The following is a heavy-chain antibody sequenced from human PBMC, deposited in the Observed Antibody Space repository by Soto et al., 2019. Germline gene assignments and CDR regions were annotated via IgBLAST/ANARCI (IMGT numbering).Heavy chain of an antibody. CDR2: FNPADSDT. J-gene: IGHJ4*02. Sequence: PGESLKISCKASGYRFTTYWIGWVRQMHGKGLEWMGIFNPADSDTRYSPSFRGQVALSADTSISTAYLQWSSLEASDTAMYYCARQGPTVTFDFWGQGTPVTVSS. D-gene: IGHD4-4*01. CDR3: ARQGPTVTFDF. V-gene: IGHV5-51*01. CDR1: GYRFTTYW.